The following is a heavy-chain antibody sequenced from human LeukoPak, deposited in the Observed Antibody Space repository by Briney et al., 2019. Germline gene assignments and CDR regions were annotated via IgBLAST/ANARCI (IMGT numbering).Heavy chain of an antibody. Sequence: PSETLSLTCTVSGGSISSGGYYWSWIRQHPGKGLEWIGYIYYSASTYYNPSLKSRVTISVDTSKNQFSLKLSSVTAADTAVYYCARGGEMATGYGMDVWGQGTTVTVSS. V-gene: IGHV4-31*03. D-gene: IGHD5-24*01. CDR2: IYYSAST. CDR3: ARGGEMATGYGMDV. CDR1: GGSISSGGYY. J-gene: IGHJ6*02.